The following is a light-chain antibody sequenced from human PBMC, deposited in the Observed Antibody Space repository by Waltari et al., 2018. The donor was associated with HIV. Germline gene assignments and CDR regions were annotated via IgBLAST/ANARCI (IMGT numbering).Light chain of an antibody. Sequence: EIVLTQSPVTLSMSPGDRATLSCSASQSVSSYLALYQQKPGQAPRLLIYDASNRATGSPARFSGSGSGTEFTLTISSLEPEDSAVYYCQQRSNWPPELSFGGGTKVEIK. V-gene: IGKV3-11*01. CDR1: QSVSSY. CDR3: QQRSNWPPELS. CDR2: DAS. J-gene: IGKJ4*01.